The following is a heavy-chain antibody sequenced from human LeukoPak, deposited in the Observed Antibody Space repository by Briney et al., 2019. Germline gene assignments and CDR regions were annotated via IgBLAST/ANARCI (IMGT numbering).Heavy chain of an antibody. CDR1: GYSVGSGYY. D-gene: IGHD2-15*01. Sequence: KPSETLSLTCTVSGYSVGSGYYWGWIRQAPGKGLGWIGNIYPGGSTSYYNPSLKSRVTISVDTSKNQFSLKLSSVTAADTAVYYCARDPHCSSGSCLDAFDIWRQGTMVTVSS. CDR2: IYPGGSTS. V-gene: IGHV4-38-2*02. J-gene: IGHJ3*02. CDR3: ARDPHCSSGSCLDAFDI.